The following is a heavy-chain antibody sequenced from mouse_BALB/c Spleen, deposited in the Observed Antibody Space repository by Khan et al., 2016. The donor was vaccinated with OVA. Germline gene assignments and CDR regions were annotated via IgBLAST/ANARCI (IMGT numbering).Heavy chain of an antibody. J-gene: IGHJ4*01. Sequence: QVQLKESGPGLAAPSQTLSITCTVSGFSLSRYNIHWVRQPPGKGLEWLGMIWGGGGTDYNSTLKSSMNISKDNSKSQASLKMNSLQTDDTTMYYCARAYYRYDGYDAMDYWGQGTSVTVSS. D-gene: IGHD2-14*01. V-gene: IGHV2-6-4*01. CDR3: ARAYYRYDGYDAMDY. CDR2: IWGGGGT. CDR1: GFSLSRYN.